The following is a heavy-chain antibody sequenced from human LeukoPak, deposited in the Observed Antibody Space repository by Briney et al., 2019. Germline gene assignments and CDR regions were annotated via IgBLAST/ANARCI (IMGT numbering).Heavy chain of an antibody. Sequence: PSETLSLTCTVSGGSISSYYWSWIRQPPGKGLEWIGYIYYSGSTNYNPSLKSRVTISVDTSKNQFSLKLSSVTAADTAVYYCARGRRTKEDYDSSGYYGYWGQGTLVTVSS. V-gene: IGHV4-59*12. CDR2: IYYSGST. CDR1: GGSISSYY. D-gene: IGHD3-22*01. J-gene: IGHJ4*02. CDR3: ARGRRTKEDYDSSGYYGY.